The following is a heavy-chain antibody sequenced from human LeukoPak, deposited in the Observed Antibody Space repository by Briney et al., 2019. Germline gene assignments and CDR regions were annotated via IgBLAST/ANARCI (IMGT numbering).Heavy chain of an antibody. Sequence: PGGSLRLSCAASGFTVSSNYMSWVRQAPGKGLEWVSVIYSGGSTYYADSVKGRFTISRDNSKNTLYLQMNSLRAEDTAVYYCARDAGWNYGSGTLPSGHMDVWGKGTTVTVSS. CDR2: IYSGGST. D-gene: IGHD3-10*01. CDR3: ARDAGWNYGSGTLPSGHMDV. J-gene: IGHJ6*03. V-gene: IGHV3-53*01. CDR1: GFTVSSNY.